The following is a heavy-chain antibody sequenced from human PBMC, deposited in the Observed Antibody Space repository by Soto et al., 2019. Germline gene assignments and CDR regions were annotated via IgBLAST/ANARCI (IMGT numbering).Heavy chain of an antibody. J-gene: IGHJ6*02. Sequence: ASVKVSCKASGGTFSSYAISWVRQAPGQGLEWMGGIIPIFGTANYAQKFQGRVTITADKSTSTAYMELSSLRSEDTAVYYCARGGILTGYYQPGYYYYGMDVWGQGTTVTVSS. CDR1: GGTFSSYA. V-gene: IGHV1-69*06. CDR3: ARGGILTGYYQPGYYYYGMDV. CDR2: IIPIFGTA. D-gene: IGHD3-9*01.